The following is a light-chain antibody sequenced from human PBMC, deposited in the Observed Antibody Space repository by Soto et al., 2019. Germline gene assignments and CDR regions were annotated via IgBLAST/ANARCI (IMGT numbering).Light chain of an antibody. V-gene: IGKV1-12*01. CDR2: GAS. CDR3: QQDDSFPQT. CDR1: QDISTL. J-gene: IGKJ1*01. Sequence: DIELTQSPSSLSASLGDRVTITCRASQDISTLLAWYQQKPGKAPKLLIYGASTLESGVPARFSGRGSGTDFTLTISSLQPEDFAAYFCQQDDSFPQTFGQGTKVDI.